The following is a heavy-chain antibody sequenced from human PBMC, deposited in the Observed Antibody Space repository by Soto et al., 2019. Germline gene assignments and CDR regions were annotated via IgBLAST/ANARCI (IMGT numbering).Heavy chain of an antibody. Sequence: QVPLQESGPGLVKPSETLSLSCTVSGDSISNYYWSWFGQTPGKGLEWIVYVHASWASNYNPSLNSRVAIPPDTPNSQSPLQLTSVTATDTDFYYGARQGFGALHGLVDVRGHGTTVTVSS. D-gene: IGHD3-10*01. CDR1: GDSISNYY. CDR3: ARQGFGALHGLVDV. V-gene: IGHV4-59*08. J-gene: IGHJ6*02. CDR2: VHASWAS.